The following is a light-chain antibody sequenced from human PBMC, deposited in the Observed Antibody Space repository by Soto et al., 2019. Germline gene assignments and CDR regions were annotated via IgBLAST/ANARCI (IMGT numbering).Light chain of an antibody. Sequence: EIVMHQSPLSLTVTPGEPASISCKSSQSLQHNNGNTLLDWYMQKPGQSPQLLIYLASRRAPGAPDRVSGSGSGTDCTLRISTVEADDAAIYYCMQALQTPRTFGQGTKLEI. V-gene: IGKV2-28*01. CDR1: QSLQHNNGNTL. CDR2: LAS. J-gene: IGKJ1*01. CDR3: MQALQTPRT.